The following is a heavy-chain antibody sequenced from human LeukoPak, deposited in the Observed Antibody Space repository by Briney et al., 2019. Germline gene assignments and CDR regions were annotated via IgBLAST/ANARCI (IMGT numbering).Heavy chain of an antibody. CDR3: ARGSRVDI. D-gene: IGHD6-6*01. V-gene: IGHV4-59*12. CDR2: IYHNGRT. CDR1: GTSFSNDY. Sequence: PSETLSLTCSVSGTSFSNDYWSWVRQAPGMGLEWIGYIYHNGRTNYSPSLKSRITMSIDTSQKKFSLKLSSVTAADTAVYYCARGSRVDIWGQGTMVTVSS. J-gene: IGHJ3*02.